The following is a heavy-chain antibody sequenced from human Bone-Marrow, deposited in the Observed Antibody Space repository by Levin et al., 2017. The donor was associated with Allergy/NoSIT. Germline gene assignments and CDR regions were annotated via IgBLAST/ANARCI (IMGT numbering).Heavy chain of an antibody. CDR3: ARELSWSGRDV. D-gene: IGHD3-3*01. CDR2: IKEDGSHE. CDR1: GFSISTFW. J-gene: IGHJ6*02. Sequence: TGGSLRLSCAASGFSISTFWMDWVRQAPGKGLEWVANIKEDGSHENYADSVKGRFIISRDNTKNSLYLQMNSLRAEDTAVYFCARELSWSGRDVCGQGTTVTVSS. V-gene: IGHV3-7*03.